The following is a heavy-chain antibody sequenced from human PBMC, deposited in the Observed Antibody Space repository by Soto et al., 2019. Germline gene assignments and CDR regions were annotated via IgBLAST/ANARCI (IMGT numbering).Heavy chain of an antibody. Sequence: QVQLVQSGAEVKKPGSSVKVSCKASGGTFSSYTISWVRQAPGQGLEWRGRIIPILGIANYAQKFQGRVTITADKSTSTAYMELSSLRSEDTAVYYCARVPAAVPNWFDPWGQGTLVTVSS. CDR1: GGTFSSYT. D-gene: IGHD6-13*01. CDR3: ARVPAAVPNWFDP. J-gene: IGHJ5*02. CDR2: IIPILGIA. V-gene: IGHV1-69*02.